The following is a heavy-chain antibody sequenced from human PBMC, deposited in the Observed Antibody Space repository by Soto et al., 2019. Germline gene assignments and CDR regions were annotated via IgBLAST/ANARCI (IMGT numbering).Heavy chain of an antibody. V-gene: IGHV3-64D*06. CDR1: GFSFTSYA. CDR2: ISNNGGDT. D-gene: IGHD3-3*01. J-gene: IGHJ6*02. CDR3: VKSSRRDITASRGMDV. Sequence: GGSLRLSCSASGFSFTSYAMHWVRQAPGKGLEYNTAISNNGGDTHHADTVKDRFTISRDNSKSTLYLQMNSLRVEDRAVYFCVKSSRRDITASRGMDVWGQGTTVTVSS.